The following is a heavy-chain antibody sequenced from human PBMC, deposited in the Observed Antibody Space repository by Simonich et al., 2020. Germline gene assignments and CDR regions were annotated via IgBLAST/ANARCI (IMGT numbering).Heavy chain of an antibody. J-gene: IGHJ4*02. V-gene: IGHV4-59*08. Sequence: QVQLQESGPGLVKPSETLSLTCTVSGGSISSYYWSWIRQPPGKGLEWIGYIYYSGSTNYNPSLKSRVTISVDTSKNQFSLKLSSVTAVDTAVYYCARLPDYWGQGTLVTVSS. CDR2: IYYSGST. CDR1: GGSISSYY. CDR3: ARLPDY.